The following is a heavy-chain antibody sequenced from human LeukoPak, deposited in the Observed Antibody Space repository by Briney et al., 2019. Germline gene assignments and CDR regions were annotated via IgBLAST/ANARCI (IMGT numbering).Heavy chain of an antibody. D-gene: IGHD4-11*01. CDR2: IKQDGSEK. Sequence: GGSLRLSCAASGFTFSSYWMSWVRQAPGKGLEWVANIKQDGSEKYYVDSVKGRFTISRDNSKNTLYLQMNSLRAEDTALYYCARYDYRNYVGYYDHWGQGTRVTVSS. J-gene: IGHJ4*02. V-gene: IGHV3-7*03. CDR1: GFTFSSYW. CDR3: ARYDYRNYVGYYDH.